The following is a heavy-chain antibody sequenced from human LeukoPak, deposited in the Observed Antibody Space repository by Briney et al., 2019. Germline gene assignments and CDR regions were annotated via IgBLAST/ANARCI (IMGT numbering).Heavy chain of an antibody. CDR3: ARDLHSGAYTFDY. V-gene: IGHV3-48*02. Sequence: GGSLRLSCEASGFTFSAYAMTWVRQAPGKGLEWVSYIGKISSTIDYADSVKGRFTISRDNGKNSLYLQMNSLRDEDTAVYYCARDLHSGAYTFDYWGQGTLVTVSS. D-gene: IGHD1-26*01. CDR2: IGKISSTI. CDR1: GFTFSAYA. J-gene: IGHJ4*02.